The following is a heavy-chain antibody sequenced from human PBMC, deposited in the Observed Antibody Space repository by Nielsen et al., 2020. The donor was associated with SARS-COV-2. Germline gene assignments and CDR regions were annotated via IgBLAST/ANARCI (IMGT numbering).Heavy chain of an antibody. V-gene: IGHV3-30-3*01. CDR2: ISYDGSNK. CDR1: GFTFSSYA. Sequence: GESLKISCAASGFTFSSYAMHWVRQAPGKGLEWVAVISYDGSNKYYADSVKGRFTISRDNSKNTLYLQMNSLRAEDTAVYYCARDWGNRIAAAHNNAFDIWGQGTMVTVSS. D-gene: IGHD6-13*01. CDR3: ARDWGNRIAAAHNNAFDI. J-gene: IGHJ3*02.